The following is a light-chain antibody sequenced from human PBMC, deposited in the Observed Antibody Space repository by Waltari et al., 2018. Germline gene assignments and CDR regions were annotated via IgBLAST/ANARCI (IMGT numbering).Light chain of an antibody. CDR1: SSDVGGSTS. Sequence: QSALTQPPSASGSPGQSVTIPCTGTSSDVGGSTSFSWYQQHPGKVPKLMIYEVSKRPSGVPDRFSGSKSGNTASLTVSGLQAEDEADYYCASYAGSRYVFGTGTKVTVL. J-gene: IGLJ1*01. CDR3: ASYAGSRYV. V-gene: IGLV2-8*01. CDR2: EVS.